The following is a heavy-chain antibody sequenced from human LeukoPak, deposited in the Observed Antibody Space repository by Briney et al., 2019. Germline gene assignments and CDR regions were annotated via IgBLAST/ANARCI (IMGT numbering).Heavy chain of an antibody. CDR1: GGSISSYY. J-gene: IGHJ3*02. CDR3: ARRYSYGSSAFDI. V-gene: IGHV4-59*08. CDR2: IYYSGST. D-gene: IGHD5-18*01. Sequence: SETLSLTCTVSGGSISSYYWSWIRQPPGKGLEWIGYIYYSGSTNYNPSLKSRVTISVDTSKNQFSLKLSSVTAADTAVYYCARRYSYGSSAFDIWGQGTMVTVSS.